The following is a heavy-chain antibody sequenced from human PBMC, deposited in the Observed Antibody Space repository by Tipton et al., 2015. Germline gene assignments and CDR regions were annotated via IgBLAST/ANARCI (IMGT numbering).Heavy chain of an antibody. Sequence: TLSLTCTVSGGSLTYYYWTWMRQPPGEGLEWIGYIYYTGSATYNSSLKSRLTISVDTTKNQLSLRLDSVTAADTATYYCARILKDVGGKWWADAFDIWGQGAMVTVSS. CDR1: GGSLTYYY. CDR2: IYYTGSA. V-gene: IGHV4-59*01. J-gene: IGHJ3*02. CDR3: ARILKDVGGKWWADAFDI. D-gene: IGHD2-8*01.